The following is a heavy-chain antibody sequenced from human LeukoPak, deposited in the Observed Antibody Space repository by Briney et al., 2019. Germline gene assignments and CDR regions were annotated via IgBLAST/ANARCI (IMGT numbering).Heavy chain of an antibody. V-gene: IGHV3-53*01. CDR1: GFTVDSNY. CDR3: ARDPSGRTQDDAFDI. CDR2: IYTGGNT. Sequence: GGSLRLSCAASGFTVDSNYLSWVRQAPGKGLEWVSTIYTGGNTYYAASVKGRFTISRDFSKNTVFLHMNSLRAEDTAVYYCARDPSGRTQDDAFDIWGQGTMVTVSS. D-gene: IGHD1-26*01. J-gene: IGHJ3*02.